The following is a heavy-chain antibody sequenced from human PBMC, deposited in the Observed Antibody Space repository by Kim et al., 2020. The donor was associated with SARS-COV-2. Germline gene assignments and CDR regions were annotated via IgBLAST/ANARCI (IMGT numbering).Heavy chain of an antibody. CDR2: ISSSSSYI. J-gene: IGHJ6*02. CDR3: ARGYCSSTSCYVDYYYGMDV. CDR1: GFTFSSYS. Sequence: GGSLRLSCAASGFTFSSYSMNWVRQAPGKGLEWVSSISSSSSYIYYADSVKGRFTTSRDNARNSLYLQMNSLRAEDTAVYYCARGYCSSTSCYVDYYYGMDVWGQGTTVTVSS. V-gene: IGHV3-21*01. D-gene: IGHD2-2*01.